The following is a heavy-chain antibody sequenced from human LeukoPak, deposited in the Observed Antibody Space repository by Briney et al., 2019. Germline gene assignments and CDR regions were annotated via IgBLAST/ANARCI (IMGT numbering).Heavy chain of an antibody. CDR1: GFTVSTNY. J-gene: IGHJ4*02. Sequence: GGSLRLSCAASGFTVSTNYMSWVRQAPGKGLEWVSVIYSGGSTYYADSVKGRFTISRDNSKNTLYLQMNSLRAEDTAVYYCARARRTYYYGSGSYYLDYWGQGTLVTVSS. V-gene: IGHV3-53*01. CDR3: ARARRTYYYGSGSYYLDY. D-gene: IGHD3-10*01. CDR2: IYSGGST.